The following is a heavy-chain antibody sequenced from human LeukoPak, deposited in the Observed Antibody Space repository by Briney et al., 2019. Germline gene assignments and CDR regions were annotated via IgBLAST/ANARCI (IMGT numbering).Heavy chain of an antibody. D-gene: IGHD1-7*01. CDR3: ARDPTMGWNFPGWFDP. J-gene: IGHJ5*02. V-gene: IGHV4-61*09. CDR1: GGSISSGSYH. CDR2: IYTSGST. Sequence: PSQTLSLTCTVSGGSISSGSYHWSWIRQPAGKGLEWIGHIYTSGSTNYNPSLKSRVTISVDTSKNQFSLKLSSVTAADTAVYYCARDPTMGWNFPGWFDPWGQGTLVTVSS.